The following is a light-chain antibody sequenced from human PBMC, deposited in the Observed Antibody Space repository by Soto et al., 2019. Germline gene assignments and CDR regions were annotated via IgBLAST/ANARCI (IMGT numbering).Light chain of an antibody. V-gene: IGKV1-39*01. J-gene: IGKJ4*01. CDR2: STS. CDR3: QQSYSAPLT. Sequence: DIQMTQSPSSLSASLGDRVTITCRSSQNIGNRINWFQQQLGEPPKLLIYSTSSLQNDVPSRFSGRGSGTDFTLTISSLQPEDVATYYCQQSYSAPLTFGGGTKVEFK. CDR1: QNIGNR.